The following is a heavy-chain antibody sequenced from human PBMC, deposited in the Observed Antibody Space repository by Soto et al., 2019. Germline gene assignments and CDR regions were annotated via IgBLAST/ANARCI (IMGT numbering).Heavy chain of an antibody. CDR1: GDSISSYY. D-gene: IGHD3-22*01. CDR3: ALRSMAVVPES. CDR2: LYYGRSA. Sequence: QVQLQESGPGLVKPSETLSLTCAVSGDSISSYYCMWIRQPPGKGLESIGYLYYGRSANYNPSLKSRVTSSVDPSPKQCSLTLSSMTAADPAVYYCALRSMAVVPESWGQGTLVTVSS. J-gene: IGHJ5*02. V-gene: IGHV4-59*01.